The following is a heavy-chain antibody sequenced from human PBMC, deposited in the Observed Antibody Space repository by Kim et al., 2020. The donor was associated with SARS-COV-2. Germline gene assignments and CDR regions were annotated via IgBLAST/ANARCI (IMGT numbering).Heavy chain of an antibody. Sequence: GGSLRLSCSVSGFTFSDYAMNWVRQAPGKGLEYVSGISNNAGSAHYADSVKGRFTISRDNFKNTLHLQMTSLRSEDSAMYYCVKDAGGLYYHGSGFDYWGQGTQVTVSS. J-gene: IGHJ4*02. D-gene: IGHD3-10*01. V-gene: IGHV3-64D*06. CDR1: GFTFSDYA. CDR3: VKDAGGLYYHGSGFDY. CDR2: ISNNAGSA.